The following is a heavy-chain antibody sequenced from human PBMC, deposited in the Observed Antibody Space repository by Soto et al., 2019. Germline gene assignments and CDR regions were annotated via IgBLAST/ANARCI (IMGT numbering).Heavy chain of an antibody. D-gene: IGHD1-1*01. V-gene: IGHV1-69*13. J-gene: IGHJ1*01. CDR3: ARGWNDFPH. CDR2: IIPVFGTA. Sequence: SVKVSCKASGGTFSSYAISWVRQAPGQGLECMGGIIPVFGTANYAQKLQGRVTINADESTSTVYMELSSLRSEDTAVYYCARGWNDFPHWGQGTLVTVSS. CDR1: GGTFSSYA.